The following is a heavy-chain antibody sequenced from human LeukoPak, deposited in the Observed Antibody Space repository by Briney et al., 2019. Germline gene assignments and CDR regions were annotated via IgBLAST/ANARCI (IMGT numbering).Heavy chain of an antibody. CDR1: GFIFSTYG. V-gene: IGHV3-23*01. CDR2: ITAGGGST. D-gene: IGHD2-2*01. Sequence: GGSLRLSCVASGFIFSTYGMSWVRRAPGKGLEWVSTITAGGGSTYYADSVKGRFTISRDNSKNTLYLQMNSLRAEDTAIYYGVKGRYCGGTSCSYFDCWGQGTLVTFSS. CDR3: VKGRYCGGTSCSYFDC. J-gene: IGHJ4*02.